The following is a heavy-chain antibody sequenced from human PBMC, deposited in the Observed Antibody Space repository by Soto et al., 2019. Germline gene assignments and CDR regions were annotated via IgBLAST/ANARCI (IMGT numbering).Heavy chain of an antibody. Sequence: GESLKISCKGSGYSFTSYWISWVRQMPGKGLEWMGRIDPSDSYTNYSPSFQGHVTISADKSISTAYLQWSSLKASDTAMYYCARHIAARPGRGWFDPWGQGTLVTVSS. J-gene: IGHJ5*02. V-gene: IGHV5-10-1*01. CDR3: ARHIAARPGRGWFDP. D-gene: IGHD6-6*01. CDR1: GYSFTSYW. CDR2: IDPSDSYT.